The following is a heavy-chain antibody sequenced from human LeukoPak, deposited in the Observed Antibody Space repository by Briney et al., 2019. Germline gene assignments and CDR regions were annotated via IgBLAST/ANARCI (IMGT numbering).Heavy chain of an antibody. J-gene: IGHJ6*03. D-gene: IGHD2-2*02. CDR2: INHSVST. CDR3: ARGRSRYCSSTSCYTEDYYYYYMDV. Sequence: SETLSLTCAVYGGSFSGYYWSWIRQPPGKGLEWIGEINHSVSTNYNPSLKSRVTISVDTSENQFSLKLSSVTAADTAVYYCARGRSRYCSSTSCYTEDYYYYYMDVWGKGTTVTVSS. V-gene: IGHV4-34*01. CDR1: GGSFSGYY.